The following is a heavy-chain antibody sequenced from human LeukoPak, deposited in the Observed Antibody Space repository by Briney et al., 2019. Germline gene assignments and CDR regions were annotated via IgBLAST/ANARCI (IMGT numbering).Heavy chain of an antibody. CDR3: ARVGYDSSGYLYGMDV. J-gene: IGHJ6*02. D-gene: IGHD3-22*01. V-gene: IGHV4-59*01. Sequence: PSETLSLTCTVSGGSISSYYWSWIRQPPGKGLEWSGYIYYSGSTNYNPSLKSRVTISVDTSKNQFSLKLSSVTAADTAVYYCARVGYDSSGYLYGMDVWGQATTVTVSS. CDR2: IYYSGST. CDR1: GGSISSYY.